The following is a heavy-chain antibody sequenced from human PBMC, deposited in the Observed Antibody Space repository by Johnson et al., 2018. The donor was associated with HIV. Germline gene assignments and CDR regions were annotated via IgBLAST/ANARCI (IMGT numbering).Heavy chain of an antibody. D-gene: IGHD3-10*02. CDR3: ARLCSGCADAFDM. CDR1: GFIFSSYD. CDR2: IGTAGDT. Sequence: EKLVESGGGLVQPGGSLRLSCAASGFIFSSYDMHWVRQATGKGLEWVSAIGTAGDTYYPGSVKGRFTVSRDNAKNSVYLQMNSLRAEDTAVYYCARLCSGCADAFDMWGQGTMVTVS. V-gene: IGHV3-13*01. J-gene: IGHJ3*02.